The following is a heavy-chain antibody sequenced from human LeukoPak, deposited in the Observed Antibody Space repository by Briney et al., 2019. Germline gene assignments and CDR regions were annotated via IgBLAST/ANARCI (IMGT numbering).Heavy chain of an antibody. V-gene: IGHV4-34*01. D-gene: IGHD6-6*01. Sequence: SETLSLTCDLYGESLTGYYWTCIRQPPGKGLEWIGEVSLRGNVYYHASLKGRATISVDTSKNQFSLRLRSVTAADTPLYYCARGDIAARLSTWGQGTLVIVSS. CDR1: GESLTGYY. CDR2: VSLRGNV. CDR3: ARGDIAARLST. J-gene: IGHJ4*02.